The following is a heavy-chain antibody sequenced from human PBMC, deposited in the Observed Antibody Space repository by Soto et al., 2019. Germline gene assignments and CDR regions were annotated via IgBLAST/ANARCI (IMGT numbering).Heavy chain of an antibody. CDR3: ARDDDNDANALDY. CDR1: GFTFSKYG. Sequence: VQLVESGGGMVQPGTSLRLSCAASGFTFSKYGMHWVRQAPGTGLEWVALIWNDGIRKVYVDSVKGRFTISRDNSKNTLDLQMNNLRDEDTAVYYCARDDDNDANALDYWGPGTLVTVSS. J-gene: IGHJ4*02. CDR2: IWNDGIRK. V-gene: IGHV3-33*01.